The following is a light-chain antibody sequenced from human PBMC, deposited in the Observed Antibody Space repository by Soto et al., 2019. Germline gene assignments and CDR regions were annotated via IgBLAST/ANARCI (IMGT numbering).Light chain of an antibody. Sequence: DIQMTQSPSTLSASVGDRVAITCRASQSISNWLAWYQQKPGKAPKLLIYDASTLQSGFPSRFSGSGAGTEFTLTIFSLQPDDFATYYCQQCASYPLTFGGGTTLEI. CDR2: DAS. CDR3: QQCASYPLT. J-gene: IGKJ4*01. CDR1: QSISNW. V-gene: IGKV1-5*01.